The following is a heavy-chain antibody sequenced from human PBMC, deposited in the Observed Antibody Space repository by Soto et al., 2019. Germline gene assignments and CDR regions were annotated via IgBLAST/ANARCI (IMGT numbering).Heavy chain of an antibody. CDR2: MSHSGGT. CDR1: GGSVNSGNYY. J-gene: IGHJ3*02. Sequence: SETLSLTCAVFGGSVNSGNYYWSWIRQPPGKGLEWIGEMSHSGGTHFNPSLKSRVTISVDTSKNQFSLKMSSVSAADTALYYCARVERGTATTVVDAFDIWGPGTMVTVSS. D-gene: IGHD1-1*01. V-gene: IGHV4-61*01. CDR3: ARVERGTATTVVDAFDI.